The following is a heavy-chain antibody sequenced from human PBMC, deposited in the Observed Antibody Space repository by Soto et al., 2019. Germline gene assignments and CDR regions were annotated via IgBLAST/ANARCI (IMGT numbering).Heavy chain of an antibody. Sequence: QVPLVQSGAEVKKPGASVKVSCKASDYTFTSYGIIWVRQAPGQGLEWIGWISVYNGNTNYAQKFRGRVTMTTDISTTTAYMEIRSLRSDDTAVYYCARSGSSWNLREFDYWGQGTLVTVSS. D-gene: IGHD6-13*01. CDR1: DYTFTSYG. V-gene: IGHV1-18*01. CDR3: ARSGSSWNLREFDY. CDR2: ISVYNGNT. J-gene: IGHJ4*02.